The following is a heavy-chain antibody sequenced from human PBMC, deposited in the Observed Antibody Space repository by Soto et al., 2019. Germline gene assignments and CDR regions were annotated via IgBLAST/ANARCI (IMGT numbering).Heavy chain of an antibody. Sequence: GGSLRLSCAASGFTFSSYWMHWVRQAPGKGLVWVSRINSDGSSTSYADSVKGRFTISRDNAKSTLYLQMNSLRAEDTALYYCAKGRSYYYYYGVDVWGQGTTVTVSS. CDR1: GFTFSSYW. V-gene: IGHV3-74*01. J-gene: IGHJ6*02. CDR2: INSDGSST. CDR3: AKGRSYYYYYGVDV.